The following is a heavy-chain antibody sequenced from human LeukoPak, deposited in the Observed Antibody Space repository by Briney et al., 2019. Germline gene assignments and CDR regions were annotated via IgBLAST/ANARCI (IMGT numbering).Heavy chain of an antibody. CDR3: ARRITTVNEWGDFDI. CDR1: GFTFSRYW. D-gene: IGHD4-11*01. J-gene: IGHJ3*02. V-gene: IGHV3-7*01. Sequence: GGSLRLSCAASGFTFSRYWMSWVRQAPGKGPEWVANVSPDGGEKYYVDSMKGRFTISRDNAKNSLYLQMNSLRAEDTAVYYCARRITTVNEWGDFDIWGQGTMVTVST. CDR2: VSPDGGEK.